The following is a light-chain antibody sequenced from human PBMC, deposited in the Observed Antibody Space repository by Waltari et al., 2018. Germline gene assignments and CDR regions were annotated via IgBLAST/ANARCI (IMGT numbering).Light chain of an antibody. J-gene: IGLJ3*02. CDR2: SDP. CDR3: QSYDRSLSGSV. V-gene: IGLV1-40*01. Sequence: QSVLTPPPSVPGARCQTVPIPRTGTTSTPRDAFHVDGDHHSLHPGPETNRSHTSPDADPNPSLPSDPHRPSGVPDRFSGAKSGTSASLAVTGLQADDEADYYCQSYDRSLSGSVFGGGTKLTVL. CDR1: TSTPRDAFH.